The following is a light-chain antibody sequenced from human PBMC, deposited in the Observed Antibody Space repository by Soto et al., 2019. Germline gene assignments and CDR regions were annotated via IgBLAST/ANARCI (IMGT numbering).Light chain of an antibody. Sequence: EIVLTHSQGTLSFSPLERDSLXLRTSQSVASNNLAWYQQKPGQPPRLVIYEASNRATGIPDRFSGSGSGTDFTLTISSLDPEDFAVYYCQQRNNWPWTFGQGTKVDNK. V-gene: IGKV3D-20*02. CDR3: QQRNNWPWT. CDR1: QSVASNN. CDR2: EAS. J-gene: IGKJ1*01.